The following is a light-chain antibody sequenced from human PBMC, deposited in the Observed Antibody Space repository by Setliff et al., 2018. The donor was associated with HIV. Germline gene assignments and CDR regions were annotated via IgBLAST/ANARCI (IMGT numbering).Light chain of an antibody. V-gene: IGLV2-14*01. CDR1: SSDVGDFDS. Sequence: QSVLTQPASVSGSPGQSITISCTATSSDVGDFDSVARYQQHPGRAPKLMIYEVNNRPSGVSNRFSGSKSGNTASLTISGLQADDEADYYCSSYTTTSTLRVFGAGTKVTVL. J-gene: IGLJ1*01. CDR3: SSYTTTSTLRV. CDR2: EVN.